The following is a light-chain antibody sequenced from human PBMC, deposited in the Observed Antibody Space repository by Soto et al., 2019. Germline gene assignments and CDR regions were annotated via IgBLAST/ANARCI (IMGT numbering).Light chain of an antibody. CDR2: GAS. Sequence: EIVLTQSPGTLSLSPGERATLSCRASQSVSSSYLAWYQHKPGQAPRLLIYGASSRATGIPDRFSGSGSGTDFTLTISRLEPEDFAVYYCQQDGSSPQYTFGQGTKLEIK. V-gene: IGKV3-20*01. CDR1: QSVSSSY. J-gene: IGKJ2*01. CDR3: QQDGSSPQYT.